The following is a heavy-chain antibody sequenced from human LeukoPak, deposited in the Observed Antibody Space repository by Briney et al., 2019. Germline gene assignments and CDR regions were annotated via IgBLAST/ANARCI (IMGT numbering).Heavy chain of an antibody. V-gene: IGHV4-34*01. Sequence: SETLSLTCAVYGRSFSGYYWSWLRQPPGKGLEWIGEINHSGSTNYNPSLKSRVTISVDTSKNQFSLKLSSVTAADTAVYYCARARGSYDLDAFDIWGQGTMVTVSS. CDR2: INHSGST. J-gene: IGHJ3*02. CDR1: GRSFSGYY. CDR3: ARARGSYDLDAFDI. D-gene: IGHD1-26*01.